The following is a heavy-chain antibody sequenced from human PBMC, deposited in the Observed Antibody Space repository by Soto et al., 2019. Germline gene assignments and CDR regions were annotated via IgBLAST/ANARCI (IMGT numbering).Heavy chain of an antibody. J-gene: IGHJ4*02. CDR2: LYYGRSA. CDR3: ALRSMAVVPEY. Sequence: QVQLQESGPGLVKPSETLSLTCAVSGDSISSYYCMWIRQPPGKGLESIGYLYYGRSANYNPSLKSLVTLSVDTSTNQCSLTLSSMTAAETAVYYCALRSMAVVPEYWGQGNLVTVSS. CDR1: GDSISSYY. D-gene: IGHD3-22*01. V-gene: IGHV4-59*01.